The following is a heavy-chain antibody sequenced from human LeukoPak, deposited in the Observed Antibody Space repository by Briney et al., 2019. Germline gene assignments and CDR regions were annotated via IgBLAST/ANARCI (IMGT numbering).Heavy chain of an antibody. CDR3: ARDFLQQLDGGWFDP. CDR2: ISASGNT. Sequence: PSETLSLTCSVSGDSLSRGSYYWNWIWQPAGKGLEWIGRISASGNTNYNPSLKSRVTLSVDASKNQFSLRLTSVTAADTAVYFCARDFLQQLDGGWFDPWGQGTLVTVSS. CDR1: GDSLSRGSYY. V-gene: IGHV4-61*02. D-gene: IGHD6-13*01. J-gene: IGHJ5*02.